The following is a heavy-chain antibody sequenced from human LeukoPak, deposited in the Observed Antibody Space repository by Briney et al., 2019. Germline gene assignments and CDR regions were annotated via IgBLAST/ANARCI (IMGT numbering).Heavy chain of an antibody. D-gene: IGHD3-16*01. Sequence: GGSLRLSCAASGFTFDDYGMSWVRQAPGKGLEWVSGINWNGGSTGYADSVKGRFTISRDNAKNSLYLQMNSLRAEDTAVYYCAKDDNYIRFLSWGQGTLVTVSS. CDR3: AKDDNYIRFLS. V-gene: IGHV3-20*04. CDR1: GFTFDDYG. CDR2: INWNGGST. J-gene: IGHJ5*02.